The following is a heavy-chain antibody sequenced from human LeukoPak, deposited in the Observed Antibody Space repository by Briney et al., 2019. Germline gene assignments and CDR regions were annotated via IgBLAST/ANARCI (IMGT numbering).Heavy chain of an antibody. J-gene: IGHJ4*02. Sequence: SETLSLTCTVSSGSISSGSYYWGWIRQPPGKGLEWIGNIYYSGSTYYHPSLNSRVSMSIDTSKNQFSLKLSSVTAADTAVYYCARGRYFDYWGQGTLVTVSS. CDR2: IYYSGST. CDR1: SGSISSGSYY. V-gene: IGHV4-39*07. CDR3: ARGRYFDY.